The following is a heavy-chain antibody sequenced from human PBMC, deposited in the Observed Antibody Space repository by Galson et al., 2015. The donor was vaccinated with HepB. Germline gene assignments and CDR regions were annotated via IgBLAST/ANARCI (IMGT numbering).Heavy chain of an antibody. D-gene: IGHD5-18*01. V-gene: IGHV3-33*06. J-gene: IGHJ6*02. CDR3: AKDAQYSYGYGYYYGMDV. CDR2: IWYDGNNK. Sequence: SLRLSCAASGFTFSSYGMHWVRQAPGKGLEWVAVIWYDGNNKYYADSVKGRFTISRDNSKNTLYLQMNSLRAEDTAVYYCAKDAQYSYGYGYYYGMDVWGQGTTVTVSS. CDR1: GFTFSSYG.